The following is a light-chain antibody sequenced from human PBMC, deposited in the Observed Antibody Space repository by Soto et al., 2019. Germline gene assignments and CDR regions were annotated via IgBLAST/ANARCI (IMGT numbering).Light chain of an antibody. J-gene: IGKJ1*01. Sequence: EIVLTQSPGTLSLSPGERATLSCRASQSVSSIYLAWYQQKPGQAPRLLIYGASSRATGIPDRFSGSGSGTEFTLTISSLQPDDFATYYCQQYNSYWTFGQGTKVDI. CDR3: QQYNSYWT. CDR1: QSVSSIY. V-gene: IGKV3-20*01. CDR2: GAS.